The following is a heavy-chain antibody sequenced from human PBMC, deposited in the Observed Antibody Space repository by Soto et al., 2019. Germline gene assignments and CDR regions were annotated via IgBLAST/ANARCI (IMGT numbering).Heavy chain of an antibody. V-gene: IGHV3-74*01. D-gene: IGHD2-15*01. Sequence: EVQLVESGGGLVQPGGSLRVSCAASGFTFSSYWMHWVRQAPGKGLVWVSRINSDGSSTSYADSVKGRFTISRDNAKNTLYLQMNSLRAEDTAVYYSVRTSLVVAAATREDYWGQGTLVTVSS. J-gene: IGHJ4*02. CDR2: INSDGSST. CDR1: GFTFSSYW. CDR3: VRTSLVVAAATREDY.